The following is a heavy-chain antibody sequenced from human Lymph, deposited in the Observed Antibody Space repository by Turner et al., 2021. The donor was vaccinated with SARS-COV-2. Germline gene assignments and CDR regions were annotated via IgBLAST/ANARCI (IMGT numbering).Heavy chain of an antibody. D-gene: IGHD3-3*01. CDR2: FDPEDGET. CDR1: GYTLTEVS. J-gene: IGHJ6*02. V-gene: IGHV1-24*01. CDR3: ATGPYDFWSGPSPGYYGMDV. Sequence: QVQLVQSGAEVKKPGASVKVSCKVSGYTLTEVSMHWVRQAPGKGLEWMGGFDPEDGETIYAQKFQVRVTMTEDTSTDTAYMELSSLRSEDTAVYYCATGPYDFWSGPSPGYYGMDVWGQGTTVTVSS.